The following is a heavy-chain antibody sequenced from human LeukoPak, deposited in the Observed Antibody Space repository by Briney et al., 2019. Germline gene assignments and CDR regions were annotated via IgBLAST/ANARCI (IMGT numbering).Heavy chain of an antibody. Sequence: GGSLRLSCAASGFTVNTNHMNWVRQVPGKGLEWVSVIYGDGSTYYADSVKGKFTISRDTSKNTLFLQMNSLRAEDTAVHYCARRDTGNWYFDLWGRGTLVTVSS. CDR2: IYGDGST. J-gene: IGHJ2*01. D-gene: IGHD7-27*01. CDR3: ARRDTGNWYFDL. V-gene: IGHV3-66*04. CDR1: GFTVNTNH.